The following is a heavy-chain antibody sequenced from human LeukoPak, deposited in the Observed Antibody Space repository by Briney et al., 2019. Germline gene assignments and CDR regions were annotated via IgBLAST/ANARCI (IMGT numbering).Heavy chain of an antibody. J-gene: IGHJ4*02. CDR1: GGSFSGYY. CDR3: ARGGMTSSSWYLQYYFDY. V-gene: IGHV4-34*01. D-gene: IGHD6-13*01. Sequence: SSETLSLTCAVYGGSFSGYYWSWIRQPPGKGLEWIGEINHSGSTNYNPSLKSRVTISVDTSKNQFSLKLSSVTAADTAVYYCARGGMTSSSWYLQYYFDYWGQGTLVTVSS. CDR2: INHSGST.